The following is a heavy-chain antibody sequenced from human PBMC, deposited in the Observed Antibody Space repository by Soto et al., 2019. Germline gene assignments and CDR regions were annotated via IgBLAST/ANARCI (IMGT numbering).Heavy chain of an antibody. J-gene: IGHJ3*02. CDR1: GFTFSNHW. D-gene: IGHD2-2*01. CDR3: ARGYCSGTSCYAGALDI. Sequence: EVQLVESGGGLVQPGGSLRLSCAASGFTFSNHWMSWVRQAPGKGLEWVAKIKKEGSEKYYVDSVKGRFTISRDNAKNSLYLQMNSLSVEDTAVYYCARGYCSGTSCYAGALDIWGQGTMVTVSS. V-gene: IGHV3-7*05. CDR2: IKKEGSEK.